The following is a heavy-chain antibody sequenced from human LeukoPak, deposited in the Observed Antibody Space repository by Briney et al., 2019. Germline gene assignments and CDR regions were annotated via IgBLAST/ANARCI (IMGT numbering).Heavy chain of an antibody. J-gene: IGHJ3*02. CDR3: ATGGGWYVLYAFDI. CDR1: GYTLTELS. CDR2: FDPEDGET. D-gene: IGHD6-19*01. Sequence: ASVKVSCKVSGYTLTELSMRWVRQAPGKGLEWMGGFDPEDGETIYAQKFQGRVTMTEDTSTDTAYMELSSLRSEDTAVYYCATGGGWYVLYAFDIWGQGTMVTVSS. V-gene: IGHV1-24*01.